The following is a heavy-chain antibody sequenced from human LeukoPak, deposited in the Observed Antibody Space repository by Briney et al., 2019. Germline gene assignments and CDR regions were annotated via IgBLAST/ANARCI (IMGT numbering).Heavy chain of an antibody. CDR2: ISSSSSTI. D-gene: IGHD5-12*01. Sequence: TGGSLRLSCAASGFTFSSYSMNWVRQAPGKGLEWVSYISSSSSTIYYADSVKGRFTISRDNAKNSLYLQMNSLRAEDTAVYYCARGGDIVATIRFGYWGQGTLVTVSS. J-gene: IGHJ4*02. V-gene: IGHV3-48*01. CDR3: ARGGDIVATIRFGY. CDR1: GFTFSSYS.